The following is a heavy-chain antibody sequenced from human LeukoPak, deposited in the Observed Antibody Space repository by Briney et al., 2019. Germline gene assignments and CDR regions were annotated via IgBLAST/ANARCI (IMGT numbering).Heavy chain of an antibody. CDR1: GFTFSSYA. CDR3: ARSLRVRGVPDYMDV. V-gene: IGHV3-23*01. D-gene: IGHD3-10*01. Sequence: GGSLRLSCAASGFTFSSYAMSWVRQAPGKGLEWVSAISGSGGSTYYADSVKGRFTISRDNSKNTLYLQMNSLRAEDTAVYYCARSLRVRGVPDYMDVWGKGTTVTISS. CDR2: ISGSGGST. J-gene: IGHJ6*03.